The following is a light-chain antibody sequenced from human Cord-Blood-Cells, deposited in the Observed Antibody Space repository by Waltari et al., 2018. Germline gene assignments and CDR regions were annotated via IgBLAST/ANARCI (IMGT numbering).Light chain of an antibody. V-gene: IGKV1-33*01. CDR1: QDISNY. J-gene: IGKJ4*01. CDR3: QQYDNLPLT. Sequence: DIQMTQSPSSLSASVGDRVTITCQSIQDISNYLNWYQQQPVTAPKLLIYDASNLETGVPSRFGGSGSGTDFTFTISSLQPEDIATYYCQQYDNLPLTFGGGTKVEIK. CDR2: DAS.